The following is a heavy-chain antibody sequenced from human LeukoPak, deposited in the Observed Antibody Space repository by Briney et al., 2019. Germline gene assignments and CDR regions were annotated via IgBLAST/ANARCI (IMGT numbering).Heavy chain of an antibody. CDR2: IIPIFGTA. V-gene: IGHV1-69*13. Sequence: ASVKLSCKASGYTFTGYDMHWVRQAPGQGLEWMGGIIPIFGTANYAQKFQGRVTITADESTSTAYMELSSLRSEDTAVYYCARDVYCSSTTCSYYFDYWGQGTLVTVSS. CDR3: ARDVYCSSTTCSYYFDY. D-gene: IGHD2-2*01. J-gene: IGHJ4*02. CDR1: GYTFTGYD.